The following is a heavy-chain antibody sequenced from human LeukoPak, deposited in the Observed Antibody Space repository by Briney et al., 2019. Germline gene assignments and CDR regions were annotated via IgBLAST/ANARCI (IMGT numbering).Heavy chain of an antibody. J-gene: IGHJ3*02. Sequence: PGGSLRLSCAASGFTFSSYWMHWVRQAPGKGLVWVSRINSDVSSTSYADSVKGRFTISRDNAKNTLYLQMNSPRAEDTAVYYCAKESYYDSSGDFDIWGKGTMVTVSS. D-gene: IGHD3-22*01. CDR1: GFTFSSYW. CDR2: INSDVSST. V-gene: IGHV3-74*01. CDR3: AKESYYDSSGDFDI.